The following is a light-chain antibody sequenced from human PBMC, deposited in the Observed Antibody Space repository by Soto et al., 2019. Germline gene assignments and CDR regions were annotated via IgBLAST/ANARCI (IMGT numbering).Light chain of an antibody. V-gene: IGKV1-9*01. CDR3: LQVNSYPLT. CDR2: AAS. CDR1: QGISSY. J-gene: IGKJ4*01. Sequence: DIQLTQSPSFLSASVGDRVTITCRANQGISSYLAWYQQKPGRVPKLLIYAASTLQSGVPSRFSGSGSGTEFTLTISSLQPEDFATYYCLQVNSYPLTFGGGTKVQIK.